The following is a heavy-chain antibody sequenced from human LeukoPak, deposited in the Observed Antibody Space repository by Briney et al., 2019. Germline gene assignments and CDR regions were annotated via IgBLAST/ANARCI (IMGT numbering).Heavy chain of an antibody. CDR3: ARDDYYDSSGYYPRH. Sequence: GGSLRLSCAASGFTFSSYGMHWVRQAPGKGLEWVAVIWYDGSNKYYADSVKGRFTISRDNSKNTLYLQMNSLRAEGTAVYYCARDDYYDSSGYYPRHWGQGTLVTVSS. V-gene: IGHV3-33*01. CDR1: GFTFSSYG. CDR2: IWYDGSNK. J-gene: IGHJ4*02. D-gene: IGHD3-22*01.